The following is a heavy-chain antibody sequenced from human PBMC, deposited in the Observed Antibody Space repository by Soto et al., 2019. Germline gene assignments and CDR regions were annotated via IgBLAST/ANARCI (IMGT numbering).Heavy chain of an antibody. CDR3: AREVQLWPPDNYYYEGMDV. J-gene: IGHJ6*02. CDR1: GYTFTSYY. Sequence: ASVKVSCKASGYTFTSYYMHWVRQAPGQGLEWMGIINPSGGSTSYAQKFQGRVTMTRDTSTSTVYMELSSLRSEDTAVYYCAREVQLWPPDNYYYEGMDVWGQGTTVTVSS. D-gene: IGHD5-18*01. CDR2: INPSGGST. V-gene: IGHV1-46*03.